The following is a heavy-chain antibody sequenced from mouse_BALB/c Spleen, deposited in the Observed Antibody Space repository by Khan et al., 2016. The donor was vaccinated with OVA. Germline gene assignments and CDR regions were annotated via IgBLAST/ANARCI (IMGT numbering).Heavy chain of an antibody. J-gene: IGHJ4*01. D-gene: IGHD2-14*01. CDR2: IWGGGGT. V-gene: IGHV2-6-4*01. CDR1: GFSLSRYD. CDR3: ARAYYRFDGYYAMDY. Sequence: QVQLEESGPGLVAPSQSLSITCTVSGFSLSRYDIHWVRQPPGKGLEWLGVIWGGGGTDFNSTLKIRLSISKDNSKSQVFLKMNSLQTDDTAMYYCARAYYRFDGYYAMDYWGQGTSVTVSS.